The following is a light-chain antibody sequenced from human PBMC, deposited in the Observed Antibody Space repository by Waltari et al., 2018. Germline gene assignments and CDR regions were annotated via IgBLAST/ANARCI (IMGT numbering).Light chain of an antibody. CDR3: NSYAGSSCWV. Sequence: WYQQHPGQAPRLRLYDVRERPSGVSNRFSGSKSGNTASLTISGLQAEDEADYYCNSYAGSSCWVFVGGTKLTAL. J-gene: IGLJ3*02. CDR2: DVR. V-gene: IGLV2-14*04.